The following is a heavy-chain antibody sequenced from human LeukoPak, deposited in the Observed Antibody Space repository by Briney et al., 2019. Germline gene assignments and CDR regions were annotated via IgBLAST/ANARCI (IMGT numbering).Heavy chain of an antibody. CDR2: ISSSSSYI. Sequence: PGGSLRLSCAAFGFTFSSYSMNWVRQAPGKGLEWVSSISSSSSYIYYADSVKGRFTISRDNAKNSLYLQMNSLRAEDTAVYYCARIAAAGEYYSDYWGQGTLVTVSS. D-gene: IGHD6-13*01. J-gene: IGHJ4*02. CDR1: GFTFSSYS. V-gene: IGHV3-21*01. CDR3: ARIAAAGEYYSDY.